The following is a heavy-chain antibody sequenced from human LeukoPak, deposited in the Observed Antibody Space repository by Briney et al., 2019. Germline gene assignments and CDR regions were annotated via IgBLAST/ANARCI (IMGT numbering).Heavy chain of an antibody. CDR2: ISTDGAIT. CDR1: GFTFTSVW. Sequence: GGSLRLSCAASGFTFTSVWMHWFRQAPGRGLVWISRISTDGAITGYADSVKGRFTISRDNAENTLYLQMNSLRAEDTAVYYCARDRTTVTLFDYWGQGALATVSS. V-gene: IGHV3-74*01. J-gene: IGHJ4*02. CDR3: ARDRTTVTLFDY. D-gene: IGHD4-17*01.